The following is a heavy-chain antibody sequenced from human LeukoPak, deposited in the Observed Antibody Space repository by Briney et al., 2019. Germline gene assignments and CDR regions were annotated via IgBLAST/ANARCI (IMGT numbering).Heavy chain of an antibody. CDR1: GFSFSAHF. CDR3: ASGSYSFDY. Sequence: GGSLRLSCAASGFSFSAHFMDWVRQAPGKGLECVGRIRNKANSYTTEYAASVKGRFSISRDDSKNSLYLQMNSLKIEDTAVYYCASGSYSFDYWGQGTLVTVSS. CDR2: IRNKANSYTT. D-gene: IGHD3-10*01. J-gene: IGHJ4*02. V-gene: IGHV3-72*01.